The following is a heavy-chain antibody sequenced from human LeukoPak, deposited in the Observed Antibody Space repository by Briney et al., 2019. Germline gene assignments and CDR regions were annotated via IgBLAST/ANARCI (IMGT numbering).Heavy chain of an antibody. CDR2: ISSSSLYI. D-gene: IGHD5-18*01. CDR3: ARDLGGYSYGSHFDY. J-gene: IGHJ4*02. CDR1: AFTFSTYS. V-gene: IGHV3-21*01. Sequence: GGSLRLSCAASAFTFSTYSMNWVRQAPGKGLEWVSSISSSSLYIYYADSVKGRFTISRDNAKNSLYLQMNSLRAEDTAVYYCARDLGGYSYGSHFDYWGQGTLVTVSS.